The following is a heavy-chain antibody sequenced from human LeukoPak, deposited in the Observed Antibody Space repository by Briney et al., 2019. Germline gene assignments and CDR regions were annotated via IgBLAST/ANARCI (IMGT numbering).Heavy chain of an antibody. CDR3: AGLSGYDPYYFDY. D-gene: IGHD5-12*01. J-gene: IGHJ4*02. CDR1: GYSFTGYY. Sequence: GASVKVSCKASGYSFTGYYMHWVRQAPGQGLERMGCINPNSGGTDYAQKFQGRVTMTRDTSISTAYMELSRLTSDDTAVYYCAGLSGYDPYYFDYWGQGTLVAVSS. CDR2: INPNSGGT. V-gene: IGHV1-2*02.